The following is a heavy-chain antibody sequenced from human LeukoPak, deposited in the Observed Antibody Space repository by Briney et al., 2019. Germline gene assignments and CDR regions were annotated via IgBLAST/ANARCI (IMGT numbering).Heavy chain of an antibody. Sequence: ASVKVSCKVSGYTLTELSMHWVRQAPGKGLECMGGFAPVDGETIYAQKFQGRVTMTEDTSTDTAYMELSSLRSEDTAVYYCATDTGGSFTWAFDIWGQGTMVTVSS. CDR2: FAPVDGET. J-gene: IGHJ3*02. V-gene: IGHV1-24*01. CDR1: GYTLTELS. CDR3: ATDTGGSFTWAFDI. D-gene: IGHD1-26*01.